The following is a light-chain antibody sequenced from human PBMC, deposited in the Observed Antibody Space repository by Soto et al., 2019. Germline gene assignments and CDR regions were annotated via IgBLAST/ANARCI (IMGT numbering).Light chain of an antibody. CDR2: AAS. J-gene: IGKJ4*01. CDR1: QSISSY. V-gene: IGKV1-39*01. CDR3: QQSYSTPLT. Sequence: DIQMTQSPSSLSASVGDRVTITCRASQSISSYLNWYQQKPGKAPKLLIYAASSLQSGVPSRFSGSGSGTDFTLTISSLQPEDFATYYCQQSYSTPLTFGGGTXVNI.